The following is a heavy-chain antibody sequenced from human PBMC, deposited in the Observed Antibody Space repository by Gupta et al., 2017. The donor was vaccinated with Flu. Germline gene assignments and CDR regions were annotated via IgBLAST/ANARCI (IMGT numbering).Heavy chain of an antibody. CDR3: AKGRYKYSSSPDREDY. V-gene: IGHV3-30*18. D-gene: IGHD6-6*01. J-gene: IGHJ4*02. Sequence: QVQLVESGGGVVQPGRSLRLSCAASGFTFSSSGMHWVRQAPGKGLEWVAVISYDGSNKYDADSVKGRFTISRDNSKNTLYLQMNSLRAEDTAVYYCAKGRYKYSSSPDREDYWGQGTLVTVSS. CDR1: GFTFSSSG. CDR2: ISYDGSNK.